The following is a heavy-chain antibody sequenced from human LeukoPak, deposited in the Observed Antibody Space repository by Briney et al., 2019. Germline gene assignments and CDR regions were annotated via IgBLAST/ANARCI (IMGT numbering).Heavy chain of an antibody. Sequence: PGESLRLSCAASGFTFSSYGMHWVRQAPGKGLEWVAVIWYDGSNKYYADSVKGRFTISRDNSKNTLYLQMNSLRAEDTAVYYCARMEEMATYDAFDIWGQGTMVTVSS. CDR2: IWYDGSNK. J-gene: IGHJ3*02. CDR1: GFTFSSYG. CDR3: ARMEEMATYDAFDI. V-gene: IGHV3-33*01. D-gene: IGHD5-12*01.